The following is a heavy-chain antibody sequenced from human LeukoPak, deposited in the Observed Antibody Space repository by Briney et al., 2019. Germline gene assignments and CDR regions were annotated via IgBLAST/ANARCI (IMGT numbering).Heavy chain of an antibody. CDR1: GGSFSGYY. Sequence: SETLSLTCAVYGGSFSGYYWSWIRQPPGKGLDWIGEINHSGSTNYNPSLKSRVTISVDTSKNQFSLKLSSVTAADTAVYYCARDRYYYDSSGYHPKGWFDPWGQGTLVTVSS. CDR2: INHSGST. CDR3: ARDRYYYDSSGYHPKGWFDP. V-gene: IGHV4-34*01. J-gene: IGHJ5*02. D-gene: IGHD3-22*01.